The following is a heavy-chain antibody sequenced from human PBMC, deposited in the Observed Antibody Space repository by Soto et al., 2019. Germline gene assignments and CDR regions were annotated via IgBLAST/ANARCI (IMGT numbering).Heavy chain of an antibody. V-gene: IGHV4-39*01. CDR3: ARHPGYCSGRSCYGYYTMYV. CDR1: GGSISSSSYS. CDR2: IYYGGNT. J-gene: IGHJ6*02. Sequence: SDTLSLTCIVSGGSISSSSYSWAWIRQPPGKGLEWIGTIYYGGNTYYNPSLKSRVTISVDTSKNQFSLELSSVTAADTAVYSCARHPGYCSGRSCYGYYTMYVWGQGTTV. D-gene: IGHD2-15*01.